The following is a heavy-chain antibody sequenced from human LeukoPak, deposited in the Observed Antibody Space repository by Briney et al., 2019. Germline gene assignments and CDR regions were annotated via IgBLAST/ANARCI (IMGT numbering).Heavy chain of an antibody. J-gene: IGHJ6*04. Sequence: ASVKVSCKTSRYTFTSDTLHWVRQAPGQRLEWMAWINAGNGYTKYSRQFQGRLTITRDTSASTAYMELSSLRSEDMAVYYCARGAPGESMDVWGKGTTVTVSS. D-gene: IGHD3-10*01. CDR3: ARGAPGESMDV. CDR2: INAGNGYT. CDR1: RYTFTSDT. V-gene: IGHV1-3*03.